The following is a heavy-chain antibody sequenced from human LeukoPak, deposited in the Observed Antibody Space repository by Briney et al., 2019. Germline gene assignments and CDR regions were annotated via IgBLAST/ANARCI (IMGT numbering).Heavy chain of an antibody. D-gene: IGHD4-17*01. CDR2: INHSGST. CDR3: ARTTVVTPSAFDI. J-gene: IGHJ3*02. CDR1: GGPFSGYY. Sequence: SETLSLTCAVYGGPFSGYYWNWIRQPPGKGLEWIGEINHSGSTNYNPSLKSRATISVDTSKNQFSLKLSSVTAADTAVYYCARTTVVTPSAFDIWGQGTLVTVSS. V-gene: IGHV4-34*01.